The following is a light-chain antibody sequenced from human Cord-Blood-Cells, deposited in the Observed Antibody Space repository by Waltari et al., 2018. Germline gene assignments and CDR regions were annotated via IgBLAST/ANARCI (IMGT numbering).Light chain of an antibody. CDR2: GAS. V-gene: IGKV3-20*01. J-gene: IGKJ1*01. CDR1: QSVSSSY. CDR3: QQYGSSRT. Sequence: EIVLTQSPGTLSSSPGERATLSCRASQSVSSSYLAWYQQKPGQAPRLLIYGASSWATGIPDRFSGSGSGTDFTLTISRLEPEDFAVYYCQQYGSSRTFGQGTKVEIK.